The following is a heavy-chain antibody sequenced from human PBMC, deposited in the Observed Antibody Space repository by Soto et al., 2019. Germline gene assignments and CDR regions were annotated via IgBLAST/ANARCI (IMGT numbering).Heavy chain of an antibody. CDR3: ARDQSYDFWSGYNWFDP. D-gene: IGHD3-3*01. V-gene: IGHV1-18*01. CDR2: ISAYNGNT. CDR1: GYTVTSYG. Sequence: ASVKVSCKASGYTVTSYGISWVRQAPGQGLEWMGWISAYNGNTNYAQKLQGRVTMTTDTSTSTAYMELRSLRSDDTAVYYCARDQSYDFWSGYNWFDPWGQGTLVTVSS. J-gene: IGHJ5*02.